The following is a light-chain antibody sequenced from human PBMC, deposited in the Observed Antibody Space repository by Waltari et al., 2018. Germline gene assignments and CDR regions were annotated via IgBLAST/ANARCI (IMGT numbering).Light chain of an antibody. CDR1: QSLVHSDGNTY. J-gene: IGKJ2*01. Sequence: VVMTQSPLSLPGTLGQPASISCRSSQSLVHSDGNTYLEWFQQRPGQSPRRLIYKVSNRDSGVPDRFSGSGSGTDFTLKISRVEAEDVGLYYCMQVTHWPHTFGQGTSLEL. CDR2: KVS. V-gene: IGKV2-30*02. CDR3: MQVTHWPHT.